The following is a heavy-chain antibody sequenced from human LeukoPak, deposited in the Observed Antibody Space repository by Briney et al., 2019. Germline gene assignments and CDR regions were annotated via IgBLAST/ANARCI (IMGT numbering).Heavy chain of an antibody. D-gene: IGHD3-10*01. V-gene: IGHV3-33*01. CDR3: ARDYYGSGSYHYYYYGMDV. CDR2: IRYDGSNK. CDR1: GFTFSSSG. Sequence: GGSLRLSCAASGFTFSSSGMHWVRQAPGKGLEWVAVIRYDGSNKYYADSVKSRFTISRDNYKNTLYLKMNSLRAEDTAVYYCARDYYGSGSYHYYYYGMDVWGQGTMVTVSS. J-gene: IGHJ6*02.